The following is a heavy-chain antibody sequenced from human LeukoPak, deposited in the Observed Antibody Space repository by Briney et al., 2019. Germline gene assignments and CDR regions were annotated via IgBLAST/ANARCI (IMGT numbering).Heavy chain of an antibody. CDR2: ISYDGYDQ. J-gene: IGHJ4*02. D-gene: IGHD6-13*01. CDR1: GFTFNDYA. Sequence: GGSLRLSCAASGFTFNDYAMYWVRQAPGKGLEWVTLISYDGYDQSYADSVRGRFTISRDNSKNTLYLQMDSLRTEDTAVYYCARDFFPIVDSSWYEIGYWGQGTLVTVSS. CDR3: ARDFFPIVDSSWYEIGY. V-gene: IGHV3-30-3*01.